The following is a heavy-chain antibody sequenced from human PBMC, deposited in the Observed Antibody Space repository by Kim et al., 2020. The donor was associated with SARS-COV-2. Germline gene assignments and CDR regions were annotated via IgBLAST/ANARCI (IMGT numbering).Heavy chain of an antibody. V-gene: IGHV1-46*01. J-gene: IGHJ6*03. Sequence: EQKFQGRVTMTRATSTSTVYMELSSLRSEDTAVYYCARVGYSHYYYYMDVWGKGTTVTVSS. CDR3: ARVGYSHYYYYMDV. D-gene: IGHD5-18*01.